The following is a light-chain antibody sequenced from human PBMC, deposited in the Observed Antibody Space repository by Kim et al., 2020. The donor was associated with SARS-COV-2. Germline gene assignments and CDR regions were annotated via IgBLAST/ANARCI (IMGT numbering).Light chain of an antibody. CDR1: SLRRYY. CDR3: KSRDSSGKVV. J-gene: IGLJ2*01. V-gene: IGLV3-19*01. CDR2: GKN. Sequence: SSELTQDPAVSVALGQTVRITCQGDSLRRYYASWYQQKPGQAPVLVIYGKNNRPSGIPDRFSGSSSGNTASLTITGAQAEEEADYYCKSRDSSGKVVFGGGTKLTAL.